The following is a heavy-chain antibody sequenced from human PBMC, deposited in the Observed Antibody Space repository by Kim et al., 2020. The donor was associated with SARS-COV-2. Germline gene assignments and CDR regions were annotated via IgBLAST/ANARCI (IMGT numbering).Heavy chain of an antibody. V-gene: IGHV1-24*01. CDR2: FDPEDGET. J-gene: IGHJ6*02. CDR3: ATRKATYYYYYGMDV. Sequence: ASVKVSCKVSGYTLTELSIHWVRQAPGKGLEWMGGFDPEDGETIYAQKFQGRVTMTEDTSTDTAYMELSSLRSEDTAVYYCATRKATYYYYYGMDVWGQGTTVTVSS. CDR1: GYTLTELS. D-gene: IGHD1-26*01.